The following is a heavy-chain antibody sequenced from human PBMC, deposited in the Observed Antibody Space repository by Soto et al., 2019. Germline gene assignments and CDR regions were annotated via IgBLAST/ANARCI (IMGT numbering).Heavy chain of an antibody. V-gene: IGHV3-23*01. CDR1: GFTFSNYA. CDR2: ISGSGGTT. CDR3: AKFFVETGSNSGWPWSFHY. J-gene: IGHJ4*02. D-gene: IGHD6-25*01. Sequence: EVQVLESGGGLVQPGRSLRLSCAASGFTFSNYAMSWVRQAPGQGLDWVSAISGSGGTTYYADSVKGRFTISRDNSKNTLFLQMNSLRAEDAAVYYCAKFFVETGSNSGWPWSFHYGGQGTLVTVSS.